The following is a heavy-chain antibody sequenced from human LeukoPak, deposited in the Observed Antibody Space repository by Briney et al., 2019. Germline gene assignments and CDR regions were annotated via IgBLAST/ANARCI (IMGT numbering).Heavy chain of an antibody. CDR2: IYSDNT. Sequence: GGSLRLSCTVSGFTVSSNSMSWVRQAPGKGLEWVSFIYSDNTHYSDSVKGRFTISRDNSKNTLYLQMNSLRAEDTAVYYCTRDRTLRFLEFDYWGQGTLVTVSS. CDR3: TRDRTLRFLEFDY. D-gene: IGHD3-3*01. CDR1: GFTVSSNS. J-gene: IGHJ4*02. V-gene: IGHV3-53*01.